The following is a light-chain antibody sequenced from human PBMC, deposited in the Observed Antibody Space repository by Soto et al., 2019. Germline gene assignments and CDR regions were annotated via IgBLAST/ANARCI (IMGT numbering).Light chain of an antibody. CDR3: QQYSNWPPWT. CDR2: GAS. V-gene: IGKV3-15*01. Sequence: EIVMTQSPATLSVSPGERATLSCRASQSVSSDLAWYQQKPGQAPRLLIYGASTRATGIPGRFSGSGSGTEFSLTISSLQSEDFAVYYWQQYSNWPPWTFGQGTKVEIK. J-gene: IGKJ1*01. CDR1: QSVSSD.